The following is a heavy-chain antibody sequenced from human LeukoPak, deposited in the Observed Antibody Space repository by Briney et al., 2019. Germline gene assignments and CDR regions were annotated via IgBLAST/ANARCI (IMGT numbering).Heavy chain of an antibody. CDR1: GGTFSSYA. CDR3: ARELRDSSGYYLAPFDY. V-gene: IGHV1-69*01. D-gene: IGHD3-22*01. Sequence: RASVKVSCKASGGTFSSYAISWVRQAPGQGLEWMGGIIPIFGTANYAQKFQGRVTITADESTTTAYMELSSLRSEDTAVYYCARELRDSSGYYLAPFDYWGQGTLVTVSS. J-gene: IGHJ4*02. CDR2: IIPIFGTA.